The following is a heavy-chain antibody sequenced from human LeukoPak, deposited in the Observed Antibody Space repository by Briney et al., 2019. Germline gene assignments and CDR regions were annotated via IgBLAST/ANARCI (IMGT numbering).Heavy chain of an antibody. CDR3: ARARDSKYYFDY. V-gene: IGHV3-21*01. J-gene: IGHJ4*02. CDR2: ISSSSSYI. Sequence: GGSLRLSCAASGFTFSSYSMNWVRQAPGKGLEWVSSISSSSSYIYYADSVKGRFTISRDNAKNSLYLQMNSLRAEDTAVYYFARARDSKYYFDYWGQGTLVTVSS. CDR1: GFTFSSYS.